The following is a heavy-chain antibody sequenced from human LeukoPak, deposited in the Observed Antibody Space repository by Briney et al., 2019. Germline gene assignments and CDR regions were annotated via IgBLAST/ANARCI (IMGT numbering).Heavy chain of an antibody. V-gene: IGHV5-51*03. J-gene: IGHJ3*02. CDR3: ASVYYYDSSGYYYDAFDI. Sequence: GEPLKISCKGSGYSFASYWIGWLRRMPGKGRDGMGIIYPGESDTRYRPSFQAQVTISADKSISTAYLQWSSLTASDTAMYYCASVYYYDSSGYYYDAFDIWGQGTMVTVSS. CDR2: IYPGESDT. D-gene: IGHD3-22*01. CDR1: GYSFASYW.